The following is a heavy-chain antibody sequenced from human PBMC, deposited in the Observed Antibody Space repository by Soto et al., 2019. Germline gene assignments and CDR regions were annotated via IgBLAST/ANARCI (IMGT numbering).Heavy chain of an antibody. CDR2: ISGYNGNT. Sequence: ASVKVACKASGYTFTSYGISWVRQAPGQGLEWMGWISGYNGNTNYAQRLQGRVTMTTDTSTSAAYMELRSLRSDDTAVYYCATTSSGYYSFDYWGQGTLVTVSS. CDR1: GYTFTSYG. D-gene: IGHD3-22*01. CDR3: ATTSSGYYSFDY. V-gene: IGHV1-18*01. J-gene: IGHJ4*02.